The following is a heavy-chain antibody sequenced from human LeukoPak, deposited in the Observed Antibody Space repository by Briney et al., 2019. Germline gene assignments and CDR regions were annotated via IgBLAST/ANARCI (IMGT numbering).Heavy chain of an antibody. CDR2: INHSGST. CDR1: GGSFSGYY. D-gene: IGHD3-22*01. J-gene: IGHJ3*02. CDR3: ARRWLSADDAFGI. Sequence: SETLSLTCAVYGGSFSGYYWSWIRQPPGKGLEWIGEINHSGSTNYNPSLKSRVTISVDTSKNQFSLKLSSVTAADTAVYYCARRWLSADDAFGIWGQGTMVTVSS. V-gene: IGHV4-34*01.